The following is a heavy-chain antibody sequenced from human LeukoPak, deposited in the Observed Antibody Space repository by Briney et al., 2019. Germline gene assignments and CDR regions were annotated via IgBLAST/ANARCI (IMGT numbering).Heavy chain of an antibody. Sequence: ASVQVSCKASGYTFTSYAMNWARQAPGQGLEWMGWINTNTGNPTYAQGFTGRFVFSLDTSVSTAYLQISSLKAEDTAVYFCARPYYYDSSNYAAGFGYWGQGTLVTVSS. V-gene: IGHV7-4-1*02. CDR2: INTNTGNP. D-gene: IGHD3-22*01. J-gene: IGHJ4*02. CDR3: ARPYYYDSSNYAAGFGY. CDR1: GYTFTSYA.